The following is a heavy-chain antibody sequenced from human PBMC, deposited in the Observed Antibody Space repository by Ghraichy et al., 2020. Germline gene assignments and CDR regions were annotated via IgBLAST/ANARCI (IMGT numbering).Heavy chain of an antibody. CDR1: GFTFSSYG. Sequence: GGSLRLSCAASGFTFSSYGMHWVRQAPGKGLEWVAVISYDGSNKYYADSVKGRFTISRDNSKNTLYLQMNSLRAEDTAVYYCADNPGGGMIPAGGMDVWGQGTTVTVSS. D-gene: IGHD3-16*01. J-gene: IGHJ6*02. V-gene: IGHV3-30*03. CDR2: ISYDGSNK. CDR3: ADNPGGGMIPAGGMDV.